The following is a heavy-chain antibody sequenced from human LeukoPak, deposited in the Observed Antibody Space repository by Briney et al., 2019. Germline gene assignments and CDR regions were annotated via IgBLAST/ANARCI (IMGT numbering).Heavy chain of an antibody. Sequence: GGSLRLSCAASGFTFSNYWMSWVRQAPGKGLEWVANIREDGSEKYYVDSVKGQFTISRDNAKNSLFLQMDSLRAEDTAVYYCARDLAGHYYGSGSSFDFWGQGTLVTVSS. CDR3: ARDLAGHYYGSGSSFDF. J-gene: IGHJ4*02. CDR1: GFTFSNYW. V-gene: IGHV3-7*01. CDR2: IREDGSEK. D-gene: IGHD3-10*01.